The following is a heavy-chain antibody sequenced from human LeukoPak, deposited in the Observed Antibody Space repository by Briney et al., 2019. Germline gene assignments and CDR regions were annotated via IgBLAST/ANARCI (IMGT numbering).Heavy chain of an antibody. Sequence: PSETLSLTCTVSGGSISSYYWSWIRQPPGKGLEWIGYIYYSGSTNYNPSLKSRVTISVDTSKNQFSLKLSSVTAADTAVYYCARDDFGDSIDYWGQGTLVTVSS. V-gene: IGHV4-59*01. J-gene: IGHJ4*02. CDR3: ARDDFGDSIDY. D-gene: IGHD4-17*01. CDR2: IYYSGST. CDR1: GGSISSYY.